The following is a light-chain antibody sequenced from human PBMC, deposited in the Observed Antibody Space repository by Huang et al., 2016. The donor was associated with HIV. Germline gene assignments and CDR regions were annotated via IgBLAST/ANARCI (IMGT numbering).Light chain of an antibody. CDR1: QRVLSGKNKNY. J-gene: IGKJ3*01. Sequence: DIVMTQSPDSLAVSLGERATISCKSSQRVLSGKNKNYLAWFQQKSGQPPKLLIYWASTRDSGVPDRFSGSGSRTDFTLTINSLQPEDVAVYYCQQYFNPPVTFGPGTKVHVK. V-gene: IGKV4-1*01. CDR2: WAS. CDR3: QQYFNPPVT.